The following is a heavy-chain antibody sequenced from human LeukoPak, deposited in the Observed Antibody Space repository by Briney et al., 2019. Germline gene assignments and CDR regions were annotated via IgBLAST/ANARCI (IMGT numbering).Heavy chain of an antibody. D-gene: IGHD3-9*01. CDR3: ARGPSYYDILTESAFDI. CDR1: GGSISSSY. CDR2: ISDSGST. J-gene: IGHJ3*02. Sequence: SETLSLTCTVSGGSISSSYWSWIRQPPGKGLEWIGYISDSGSTNYNPSLKSRVTISVDTSKNQFSLKLSSVTAADTAVYYCARGPSYYDILTESAFDIWGQGTMVTVSS. V-gene: IGHV4-59*08.